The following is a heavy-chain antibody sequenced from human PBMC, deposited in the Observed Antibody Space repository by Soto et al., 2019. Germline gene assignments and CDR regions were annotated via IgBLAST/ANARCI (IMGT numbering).Heavy chain of an antibody. Sequence: QVQLVQSGAEVKKPGSSVKVSCKASGGTFSSYAISWVRQAPGQGLEWMGVIIPIFGTANYAQKFQGRVTITADESTSTAYMELSSLRSEDTAVYYCARERNTAMGAYYYYYGMDVWGQGTTVTVSS. CDR1: GGTFSSYA. D-gene: IGHD5-18*01. J-gene: IGHJ6*02. CDR2: IIPIFGTA. V-gene: IGHV1-69*01. CDR3: ARERNTAMGAYYYYYGMDV.